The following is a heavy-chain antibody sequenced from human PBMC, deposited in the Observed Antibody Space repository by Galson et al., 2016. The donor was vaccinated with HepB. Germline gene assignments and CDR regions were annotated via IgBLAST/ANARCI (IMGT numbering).Heavy chain of an antibody. J-gene: IGHJ3*01. CDR3: ARLVASSGNDAFDV. V-gene: IGHV5-51*01. Sequence: QSGAEVKKSGESLKISCKGSGYTFTNYWIGWVRQMPGKGLEYMAIIYPPDSDTRYSPSFQGQVTISADKSISTAYLRWSSLKASDTAMYYCARLVASSGNDAFDVWGQGTMVTVSS. CDR1: GYTFTNYW. CDR2: IYPPDSDT. D-gene: IGHD4-23*01.